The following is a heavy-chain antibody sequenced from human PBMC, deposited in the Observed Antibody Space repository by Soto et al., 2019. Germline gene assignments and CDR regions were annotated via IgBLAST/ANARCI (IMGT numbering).Heavy chain of an antibody. CDR3: ARDYGMGRHTPNDTFDI. Sequence: SVKVSCKASAGTFSSYAISWVRQAPGQGLEWMGGIIPIFGTANYAQKFQGRVTITADESTSTAYMELSSLRSEDTAVYYCARDYGMGRHTPNDTFDICAKGTMVTV. D-gene: IGHD3-10*01. CDR1: AGTFSSYA. V-gene: IGHV1-69*13. CDR2: IIPIFGTA. J-gene: IGHJ3*02.